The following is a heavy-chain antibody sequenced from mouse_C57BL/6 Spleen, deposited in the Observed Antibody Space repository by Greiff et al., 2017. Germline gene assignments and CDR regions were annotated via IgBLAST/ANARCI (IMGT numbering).Heavy chain of an antibody. Sequence: VQLQQPGAELVKPGASVKMSCKASGYTFTSYWITWVKQRPGQGLEWIGDIYPGSGSTNYNEKFKSKATLTVDTSSSTAYMQLSSLTSEDSAVYYCARARGGNYVFFDYWGQGTTLTVSS. CDR2: IYPGSGST. CDR1: GYTFTSYW. D-gene: IGHD2-1*01. CDR3: ARARGGNYVFFDY. V-gene: IGHV1-55*01. J-gene: IGHJ2*01.